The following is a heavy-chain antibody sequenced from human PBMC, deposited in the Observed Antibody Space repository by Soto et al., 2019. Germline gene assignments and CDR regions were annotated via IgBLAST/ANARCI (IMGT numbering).Heavy chain of an antibody. V-gene: IGHV3-30*18. J-gene: IGHJ6*02. CDR1: GFTFSSYG. CDR3: AKDQGSVDTAMGYYYYYGMDV. CDR2: ISYDGSNK. D-gene: IGHD5-18*01. Sequence: QVQLVESGGGVVQPGRSLRLSCAASGFTFSSYGMHWVRQAPGKGLEWVAVISYDGSNKYYADSVKGRFTISRDNSKNTLYLQMNSLRAEDTVVYYCAKDQGSVDTAMGYYYYYGMDVWGQGTTVTVSS.